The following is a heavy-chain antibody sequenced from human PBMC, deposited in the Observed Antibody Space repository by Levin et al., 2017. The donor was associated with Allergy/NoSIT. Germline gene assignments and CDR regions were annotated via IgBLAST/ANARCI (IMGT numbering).Heavy chain of an antibody. Sequence: AGGSLRLSCAVSGHTFNHYSMNWVRQAPGKGLEWVSYISSRSDNIYYADSVKGRFTISRDNAKNSLYLQMNSLRAEDTAVYYCVRQIDPNYYYYGMDVWGQGTTVTVSS. CDR1: GHTFNHYS. V-gene: IGHV3-21*01. CDR2: ISSRSDNI. J-gene: IGHJ6*02. CDR3: VRQIDPNYYYYGMDV. D-gene: IGHD3-9*01.